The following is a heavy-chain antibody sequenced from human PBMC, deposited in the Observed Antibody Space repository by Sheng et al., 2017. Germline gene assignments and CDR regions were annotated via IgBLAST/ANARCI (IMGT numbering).Heavy chain of an antibody. D-gene: IGHD3-9*01. Sequence: QVQLQESGPGLVKPSQTLSLTCTVSGGSISSGSYYWSWIRQPAGKGLEWIGRIYTSGSTNYNPSLKSRVTISVDTSKNQFSLKLSSVTAADTAVYYCARVTILTCYYWDYFDYWGQGTLVTVSS. V-gene: IGHV4-61*02. J-gene: IGHJ4*02. CDR1: GGSISSGSYY. CDR3: ARVTILTCYYWDYFDY. CDR2: IYTSGST.